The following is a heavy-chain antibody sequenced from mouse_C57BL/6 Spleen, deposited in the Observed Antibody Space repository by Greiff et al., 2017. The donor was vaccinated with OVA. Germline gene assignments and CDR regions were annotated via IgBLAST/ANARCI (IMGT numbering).Heavy chain of an antibody. V-gene: IGHV5-4*01. CDR2: ISDGGSYT. D-gene: IGHD4-1*01. CDR1: GFTFSSYA. Sequence: LMESGGGLVKPGGSLKLSCAASGFTFSSYAMSWVRQTPEKRLEWVATISDGGSYTYYPDNVKGRFTISRDNAKNNLYLQMSHLKSEDTAMYYCARDGYWDWYFDVWGTGTTVTVSS. J-gene: IGHJ1*03. CDR3: ARDGYWDWYFDV.